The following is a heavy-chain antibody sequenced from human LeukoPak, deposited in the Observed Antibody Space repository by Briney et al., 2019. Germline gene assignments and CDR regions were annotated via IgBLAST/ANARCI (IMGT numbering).Heavy chain of an antibody. CDR3: ARGTVRWLQQNDAFDI. J-gene: IGHJ3*02. V-gene: IGHV4-31*03. Sequence: SETLSLTCTVSGGSISSGGYYWSWIRQHPGKGLEWIGYIYYSGSTYYNPSLKSRVTISVDTSKNQFSLKLSSVTAADTAVYYCARGTVRWLQQNDAFDIWGQGTMVTVSS. D-gene: IGHD5-12*01. CDR2: IYYSGST. CDR1: GGSISSGGYY.